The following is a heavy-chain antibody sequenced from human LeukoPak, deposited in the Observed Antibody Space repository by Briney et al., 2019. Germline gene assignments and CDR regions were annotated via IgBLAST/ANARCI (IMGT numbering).Heavy chain of an antibody. CDR3: ARGEWDGYNSKDFQH. CDR2: MNPNSGNT. D-gene: IGHD5-24*01. CDR1: GYTFTSYD. V-gene: IGHV1-8*01. Sequence: ASVTVSCTASGYTFTSYDINWVRQATGQGLEWMGWMNPNSGNTGYAQKFQGRVTMTRNTSISTAYMELSSLRSEDTAVYYCARGEWDGYNSKDFQHWGQGTLVTVSS. J-gene: IGHJ1*01.